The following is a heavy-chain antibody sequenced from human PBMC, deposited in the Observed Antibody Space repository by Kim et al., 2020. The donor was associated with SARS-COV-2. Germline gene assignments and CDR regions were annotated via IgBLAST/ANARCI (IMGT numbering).Heavy chain of an antibody. CDR3: ARDLKLLSDYYYYGMDV. CDR1: GGTFSSYA. Sequence: SVKVSCKASGGTFSSYAISWVRQAPGQGLEWMGGIIPIFGTANYAQKFQGRVTITADESTSTAYMELSSLRSEDTAVYYCARDLKLLSDYYYYGMDVWGQGTTVTVSS. CDR2: IIPIFGTA. J-gene: IGHJ6*02. D-gene: IGHD2-2*01. V-gene: IGHV1-69*13.